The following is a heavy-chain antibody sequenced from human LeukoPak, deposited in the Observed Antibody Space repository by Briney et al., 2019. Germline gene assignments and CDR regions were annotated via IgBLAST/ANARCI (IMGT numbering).Heavy chain of an antibody. Sequence: GGSLRLSCAASGFTFSSYGMNWVRQAPGKGLEWVSYITTSGNTIYYADSVKGRFTISRDNAKNSLYLQMNSLTDEDTAVYYCARGRGYTYGLYYFDYWGQGTLVTVSS. V-gene: IGHV3-48*02. CDR3: ARGRGYTYGLYYFDY. D-gene: IGHD5-18*01. CDR2: ITTSGNTI. CDR1: GFTFSSYG. J-gene: IGHJ4*02.